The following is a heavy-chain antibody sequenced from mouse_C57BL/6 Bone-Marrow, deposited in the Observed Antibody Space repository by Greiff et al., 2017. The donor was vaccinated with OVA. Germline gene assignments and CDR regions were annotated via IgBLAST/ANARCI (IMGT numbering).Heavy chain of an antibody. CDR1: GYTFTSYW. J-gene: IGHJ4*01. D-gene: IGHD3-1*01. Sequence: QVQLQQPGAELVKPGASVKVSCKASGYTFTSYWMHWVKQRPGQGLEWIGRIHPSDSDTNSNQKFKGKATLTVDKSSSTAYMQLSSLTSEDSAVYYCAIDRHSSGYAGRYAMDYWGQGTSVTVSS. CDR2: IHPSDSDT. V-gene: IGHV1-74*01. CDR3: AIDRHSSGYAGRYAMDY.